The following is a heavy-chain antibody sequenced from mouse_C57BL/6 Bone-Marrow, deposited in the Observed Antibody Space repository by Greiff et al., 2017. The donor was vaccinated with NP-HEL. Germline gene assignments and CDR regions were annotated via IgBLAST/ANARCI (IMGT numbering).Heavy chain of an antibody. Sequence: VKLVESGAELARPGASVKLSCKASGYTFTSYGISWVKQRTGQGLEWIGEIYPRSGNTYYNEKFKGKATLTADKSSSTAYMELRSLTSEDSAVYFCARFYYSGSSYVDYWGQGTTLTVSS. J-gene: IGHJ2*01. CDR3: ARFYYSGSSYVDY. CDR2: IYPRSGNT. CDR1: GYTFTSYG. D-gene: IGHD1-1*01. V-gene: IGHV1-81*01.